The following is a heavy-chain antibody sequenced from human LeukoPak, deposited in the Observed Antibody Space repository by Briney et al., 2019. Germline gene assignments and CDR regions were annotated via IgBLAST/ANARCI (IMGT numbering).Heavy chain of an antibody. V-gene: IGHV1-8*03. CDR1: GYTFTGYY. CDR3: ARGAGDSDFDY. CDR2: MNPNSGNT. J-gene: IGHJ4*02. D-gene: IGHD7-27*01. Sequence: GASVKVSCKASGYTFTGYYMHWVRQAPGQGLEWMGWMNPNSGNTGYAQKFQGRVTITRNTSISTAYMELSSLRSEDTAVYYCARGAGDSDFDYWGQGTLVTVSS.